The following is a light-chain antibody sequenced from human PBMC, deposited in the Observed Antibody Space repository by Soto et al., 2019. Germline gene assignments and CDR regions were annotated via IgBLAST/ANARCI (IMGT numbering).Light chain of an antibody. CDR1: QIVLYSSNNKNY. CDR3: QKYYSTPRT. V-gene: IGKV4-1*01. CDR2: WAS. Sequence: DIVMTQSPDSLAVSLVERATINCKSSQIVLYSSNNKNYLAWYQQKPGQPPKLLIYWASTRESGVPDRFSGSGSGTDFTLTISSLQAEDVAVYYCQKYYSTPRTFGQGTKVDIK. J-gene: IGKJ1*01.